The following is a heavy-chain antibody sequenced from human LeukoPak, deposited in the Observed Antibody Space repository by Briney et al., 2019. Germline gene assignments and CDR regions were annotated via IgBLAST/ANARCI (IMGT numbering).Heavy chain of an antibody. CDR2: IIPIFGTA. V-gene: IGHV1-69*05. CDR1: GYTFTSYG. CDR3: ARDVPAAGIGED. Sequence: ASVKVSCKASGYTFTSYGISWVRQAPGQGLEWMGGIIPIFGTANYAQKFQGRVTITTDESTSTAYMELSSLRSEDTAVYYCARDVPAAGIGEDWGQGTLVTVSS. J-gene: IGHJ4*02. D-gene: IGHD6-13*01.